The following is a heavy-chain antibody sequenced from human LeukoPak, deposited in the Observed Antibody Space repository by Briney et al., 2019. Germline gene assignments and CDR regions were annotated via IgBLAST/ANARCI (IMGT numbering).Heavy chain of an antibody. CDR3: ARDITSIAAAGTSGY. CDR1: GYTFTSYY. J-gene: IGHJ4*02. Sequence: ASVKVSCKASGYTFTSYYMHWVRQAPGQGLEWMGIINPSGGSTSYAQKFQGRVTMTRDTSTSTVYMELSSLRSEDTAVYYCARDITSIAAAGTSGYWGQGTLVTVSS. V-gene: IGHV1-46*01. D-gene: IGHD6-13*01. CDR2: INPSGGST.